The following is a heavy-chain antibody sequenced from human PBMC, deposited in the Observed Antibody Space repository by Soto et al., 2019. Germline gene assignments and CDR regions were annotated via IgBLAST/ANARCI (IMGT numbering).Heavy chain of an antibody. Sequence: QVQLQQWGAGLLKPSETLSLTCAVYGGSFSGYYWSWIRQPPGKGLEWIGEINHSGSTNYNPSLKSRVTISVDTSKNQFSLKLSSVTAADTAVYYCARGRDWLLYYYYYGMDVWGQGTTVTVSS. V-gene: IGHV4-34*01. J-gene: IGHJ6*02. CDR3: ARGRDWLLYYYYYGMDV. CDR2: INHSGST. CDR1: GGSFSGYY. D-gene: IGHD3-9*01.